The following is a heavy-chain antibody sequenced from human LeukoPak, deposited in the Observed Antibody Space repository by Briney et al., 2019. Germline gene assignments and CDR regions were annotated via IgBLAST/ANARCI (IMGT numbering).Heavy chain of an antibody. CDR3: ARDGTMVPNWYFDL. Sequence: PSETLSLTCTVSGGSISSYYWSWIRQPPGGGLEWIGYIYYSGSTNYNPPLKRRVTISLDTSKNQFSLKLSSVTAADTAVYYCARDGTMVPNWYFDLWGRGTLVTVSS. CDR1: GGSISSYY. V-gene: IGHV4-59*01. J-gene: IGHJ2*01. CDR2: IYYSGST. D-gene: IGHD3-10*01.